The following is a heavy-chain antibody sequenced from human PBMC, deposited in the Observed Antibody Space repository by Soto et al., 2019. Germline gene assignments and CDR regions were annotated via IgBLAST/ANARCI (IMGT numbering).Heavy chain of an antibody. CDR2: INPSGGST. CDR1: GYTFTSYY. Sequence: QVQLVQSGAEVKKPGASVKVSCKASGYTFTSYYMHWVRQAPGQGLEWMGIINPSGGSTSYAQKFQGRVTMTRDTSKRTVHMELSSLGSEDTAVYYCARVEGQWLVFYKYWGQGTLVTVSS. J-gene: IGHJ4*02. CDR3: ARVEGQWLVFYKY. D-gene: IGHD6-19*01. V-gene: IGHV1-46*03.